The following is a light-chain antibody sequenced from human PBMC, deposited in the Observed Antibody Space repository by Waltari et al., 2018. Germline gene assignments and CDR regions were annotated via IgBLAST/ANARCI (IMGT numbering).Light chain of an antibody. V-gene: IGLV2-14*01. CDR2: AVS. CDR1: SSDVGGYNY. J-gene: IGLJ2*01. CDR3: SSYTSSSTLEVV. Sequence: QSALTQPASVSGSPGQSITISCTGTSSDVGGYNYVSCYQPHPGKAPKLMIYAVSNRASGVSNRFSGSKSGNTASLTISGLQAEDEADYYCSSYTSSSTLEVVFGGGTKLTVL.